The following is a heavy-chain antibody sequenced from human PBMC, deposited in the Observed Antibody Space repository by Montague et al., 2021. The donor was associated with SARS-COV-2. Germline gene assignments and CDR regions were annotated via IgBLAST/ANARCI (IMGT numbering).Heavy chain of an antibody. V-gene: IGHV4-59*11. CDR2: VFSGGNS. D-gene: IGHD2-2*01. CDR3: VRDLYCRSTACIGNAFDV. Sequence: SETLSLTCTVSGAFITSHYWCWIRQPPGKGLEWIGNVFSGGNSKXKPSLKSRVTLSVDTSKNQFSLKLTSVTTADTALYYCVRDLYCRSTACIGNAFDVWGQGTMVSVFS. J-gene: IGHJ3*01. CDR1: GAFITSHY.